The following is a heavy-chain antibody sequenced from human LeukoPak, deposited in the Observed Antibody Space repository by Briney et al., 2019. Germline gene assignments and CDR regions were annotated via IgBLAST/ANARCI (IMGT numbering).Heavy chain of an antibody. D-gene: IGHD2-2*01. CDR3: ARALGDYCSSTSCHYFDY. J-gene: IGHJ4*02. CDR1: GVTFSRYW. V-gene: IGHV3-7*05. CDR2: IKQDGSEK. Sequence: PGGTLRLSCIDSGVTFSRYWMSWVRQAPGKGLEWVANIKQDGSEKYYVDSVKGRFTISRDNAKNSLYLQMNSLRVEDTAVYYCARALGDYCSSTSCHYFDYWGQGTLVTVSS.